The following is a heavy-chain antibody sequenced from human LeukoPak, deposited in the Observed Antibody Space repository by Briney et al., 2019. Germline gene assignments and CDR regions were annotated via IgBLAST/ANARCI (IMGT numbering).Heavy chain of an antibody. V-gene: IGHV1-2*02. Sequence: ASVKVSCKASGYTFTGYYMHWVRQAPGQGLEWMGWINPNSGGTNYAQKFQGRVTMTRDTSISTAYMELSRLRSDDTAVYYCARELNKWELLHGLPFSGGQGTLVTVSS. D-gene: IGHD1-26*01. CDR2: INPNSGGT. CDR3: ARELNKWELLHGLPFS. J-gene: IGHJ4*02. CDR1: GYTFTGYY.